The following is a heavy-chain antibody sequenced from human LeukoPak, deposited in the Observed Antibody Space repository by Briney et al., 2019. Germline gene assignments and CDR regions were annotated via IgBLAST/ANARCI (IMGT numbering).Heavy chain of an antibody. CDR1: GFTFNSYA. V-gene: IGHV3-23*01. J-gene: IGHJ4*02. CDR3: AKAYGASKYYFDY. D-gene: IGHD4/OR15-4a*01. Sequence: GSLRLSCAASGFTFNSYAMNWVRQAPGKGLEWVSAISDSGDDTYYADSMKGRFTISRDNSKNTLYLQMNSLRAEDTAVYYCAKAYGASKYYFDYWGQGTLVTVSS. CDR2: ISDSGDDT.